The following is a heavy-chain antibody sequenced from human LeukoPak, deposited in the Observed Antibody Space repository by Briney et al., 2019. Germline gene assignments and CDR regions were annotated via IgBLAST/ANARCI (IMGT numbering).Heavy chain of an antibody. D-gene: IGHD6-13*01. V-gene: IGHV1-8*01. J-gene: IGHJ6*02. CDR3: ARNLLSSSWYPFYYYGMDV. CDR1: GYTFTSYD. Sequence: ASVKVSCKASGYTFTSYDINWVRQATGQGLEWMGWMNPNSGNTGYAQKSQGRVTMTRNTSISTAYMELSSLRSEDTAVYYCARNLLSSSWYPFYYYGMDVWGQGTTVTVSS. CDR2: MNPNSGNT.